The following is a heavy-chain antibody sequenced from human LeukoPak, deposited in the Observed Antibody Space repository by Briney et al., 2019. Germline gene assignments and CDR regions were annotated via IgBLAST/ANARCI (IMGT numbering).Heavy chain of an antibody. CDR2: IYYSGST. D-gene: IGHD1-26*01. V-gene: IGHV4-39*07. J-gene: IGHJ4*02. CDR3: AREGVVGAIDY. CDR1: GGSISSSSYY. Sequence: PSETLSLTCTVSGGSISSSSYYWGWIRQPPGKGLEWIGSIYYSGSTYYNPSLKSRVTISVDTSKNLFSLKLSSVTAADTAVYYCAREGVVGAIDYWGQGTLVTVSS.